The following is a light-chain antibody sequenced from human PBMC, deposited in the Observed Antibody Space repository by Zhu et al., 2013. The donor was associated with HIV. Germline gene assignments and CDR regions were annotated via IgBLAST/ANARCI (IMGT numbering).Light chain of an antibody. CDR1: QSVSSSY. CDR3: QQRSDWFS. V-gene: IGKV3D-20*02. Sequence: EIVLTQSPGTLSLSPGERATLSCRASQSVSSSYLAWYQQKPGQPPRLLIYDASNRATGIPARFSGSGSATDFTLTIDSLEPEDSAVYYCQQRSDWFSFGQGTRLEI. CDR2: DAS. J-gene: IGKJ2*03.